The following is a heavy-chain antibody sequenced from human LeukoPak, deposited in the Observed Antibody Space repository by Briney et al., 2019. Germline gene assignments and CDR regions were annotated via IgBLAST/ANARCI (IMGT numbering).Heavy chain of an antibody. J-gene: IGHJ4*02. CDR3: ARAISGGYWYYFDY. D-gene: IGHD1-26*01. Sequence: SETLSLTCTVSGGSISSGGYYWSWIRQHPGKGLEWIGYIYYSESTYYNPSLKSRVTISVDTSKNQFSLKLSSVTAADTAVYYCARAISGGYWYYFDYWGQGTLVTVSS. CDR1: GGSISSGGYY. CDR2: IYYSEST. V-gene: IGHV4-31*03.